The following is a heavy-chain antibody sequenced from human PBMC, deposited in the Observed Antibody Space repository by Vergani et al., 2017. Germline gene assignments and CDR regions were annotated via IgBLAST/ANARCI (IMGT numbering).Heavy chain of an antibody. CDR1: GFTVSSYS. V-gene: IGHV3-66*02. J-gene: IGHJ4*02. Sequence: EVQLVESGGGLAQPGGSLRLACAASGFTVSSYSMHWVRQAPRKGLQWVSILYTPGTAAYAESVKGRFTVSSDDSKNVLYLQMTSLLAEDTAIYFCARDRFDYGDYELDSWGQGTLVTVSS. CDR3: ARDRFDYGDYELDS. D-gene: IGHD4-17*01. CDR2: LYTPGTA.